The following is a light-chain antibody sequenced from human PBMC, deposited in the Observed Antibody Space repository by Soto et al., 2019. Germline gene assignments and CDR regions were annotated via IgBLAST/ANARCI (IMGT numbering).Light chain of an antibody. V-gene: IGKV1-39*01. Sequence: DIQMTQSPSSLSASVGDIVTITFRASQSISSYLNWYQQKPGKAPKLLIYAASSLQSGVPSRFSGSGSGTNFSLTISRLQSEDFATYYCQQYYSYPRTFGQGTKVDIK. CDR2: AAS. CDR1: QSISSY. CDR3: QQYYSYPRT. J-gene: IGKJ1*01.